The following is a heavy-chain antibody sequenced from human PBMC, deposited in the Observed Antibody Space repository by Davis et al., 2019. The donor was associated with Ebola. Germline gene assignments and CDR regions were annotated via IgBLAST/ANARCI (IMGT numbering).Heavy chain of an antibody. J-gene: IGHJ4*02. D-gene: IGHD3-22*01. Sequence: AASVKVSCKASGYTFQNYAVSWVRQAPGQGFEWVGWINPYTGITDYAKKFQGRVTLTTDPSTGTAYMELRSLTSDDTAVYYCARLPVHSGNYYSFDYWGQGSLVTVSS. CDR2: INPYTGIT. V-gene: IGHV1-18*01. CDR3: ARLPVHSGNYYSFDY. CDR1: GYTFQNYA.